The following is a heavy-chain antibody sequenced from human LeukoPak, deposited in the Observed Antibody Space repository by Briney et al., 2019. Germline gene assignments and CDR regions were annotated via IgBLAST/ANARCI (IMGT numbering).Heavy chain of an antibody. D-gene: IGHD3-10*01. CDR1: GGSISSSSYY. V-gene: IGHV4-39*07. Sequence: ASETLSLTCTVSGGSISSSSYYWGWIRQPPGKGLEWIGSIYYSGGTYYNPSLKSRVTISVDTSKNQFSLKLSSVTAADTAVYYCARTYYYGSGSYYKYYYYMDVWGKGTTVTISS. CDR3: ARTYYYGSGSYYKYYYYMDV. J-gene: IGHJ6*03. CDR2: IYYSGGT.